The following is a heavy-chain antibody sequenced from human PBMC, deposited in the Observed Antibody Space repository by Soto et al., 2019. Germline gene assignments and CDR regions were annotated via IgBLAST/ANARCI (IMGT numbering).Heavy chain of an antibody. CDR2: ISTSGSYI. D-gene: IGHD3-3*01. CDR3: ARDGGYGMDV. J-gene: IGHJ6*02. CDR1: GFTFSSYS. Sequence: EVQLVESGGGLVKPGGSLRLSCAASGFTFSSYSMNWVRQAPGKGLEWVSYISTSGSYIYYADSVKGRFAISRDNAKNSLYLQVNRLRAEDTAVYYCARDGGYGMDVWAKGPRSPSP. V-gene: IGHV3-21*01.